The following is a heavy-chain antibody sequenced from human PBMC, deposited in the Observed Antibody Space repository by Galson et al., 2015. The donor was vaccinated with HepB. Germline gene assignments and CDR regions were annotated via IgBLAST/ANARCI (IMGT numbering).Heavy chain of an antibody. V-gene: IGHV1-69*13. D-gene: IGHD2-15*01. CDR3: ARAWRSVVVVAASWFDP. J-gene: IGHJ5*02. CDR2: ITPIFGTA. Sequence: SVKVSCKASGGTFSRYTISWVRQAPGQGLEWMGGITPIFGTASYAQKSQGRVTITADESTSTAYMELSSLRSEDTAVYYCARAWRSVVVVAASWFDPWGQGTLVTVSS. CDR1: GGTFSRYT.